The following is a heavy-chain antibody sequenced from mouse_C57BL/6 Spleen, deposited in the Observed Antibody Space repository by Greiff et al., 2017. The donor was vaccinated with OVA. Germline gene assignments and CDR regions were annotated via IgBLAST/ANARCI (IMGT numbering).Heavy chain of an antibody. CDR2: IYPSDSET. CDR3: ARRGSNHAMAY. Sequence: VQLQQPGAELVRPGSSVKLSCKASGYTFTSYWMDWVKQRPGQGLEWIGNIYPSDSETHYNQKFKDKATLTVDKSSSTAYMQLSSLTSEDSAVYYCARRGSNHAMAYWGQGTSVTVSA. D-gene: IGHD2-5*01. J-gene: IGHJ4*01. V-gene: IGHV1-61*01. CDR1: GYTFTSYW.